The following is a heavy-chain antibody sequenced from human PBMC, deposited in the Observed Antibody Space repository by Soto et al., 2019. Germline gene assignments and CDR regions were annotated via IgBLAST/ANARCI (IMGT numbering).Heavy chain of an antibody. CDR3: ARDKLTGLFDY. CDR1: GGSFSGYY. Sequence: QVQLQQWGAGLLKPSETLSLTCAVYGGSFSGYYWTWIRQPPGTGLEWIGEINHSGSTNYNPSLKXGVTISVDTSKNQFSLKLTSGTAADSAVYYCARDKLTGLFDYWGQGTLVTVSS. D-gene: IGHD2-8*02. J-gene: IGHJ4*02. CDR2: INHSGST. V-gene: IGHV4-34*01.